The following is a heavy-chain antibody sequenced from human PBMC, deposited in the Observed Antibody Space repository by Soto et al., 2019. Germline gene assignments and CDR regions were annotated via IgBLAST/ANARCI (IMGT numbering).Heavy chain of an antibody. J-gene: IGHJ6*02. Sequence: GGSLRLSCAASGFTFSSYAMSWVRQAPGKGLEWVSAISGSGGSTYYADSVKGRFTISRDNSKNTLYLQMNSLRAEDTAVYYCAKDKPAMVRGVHLPNRKDAYYYYGMDVWGQGTTVTVSS. D-gene: IGHD3-10*01. V-gene: IGHV3-23*01. CDR3: AKDKPAMVRGVHLPNRKDAYYYYGMDV. CDR2: ISGSGGST. CDR1: GFTFSSYA.